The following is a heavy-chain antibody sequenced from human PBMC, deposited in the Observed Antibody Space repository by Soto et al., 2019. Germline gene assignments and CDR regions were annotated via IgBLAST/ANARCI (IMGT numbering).Heavy chain of an antibody. J-gene: IGHJ4*02. Sequence: SSETLSLTCAVSGGSISSGGYSWSWIRQPPGKGLEWIGYIYHSGSTYYNPSLKSRVTISVDRSKNQFSLKLSSVTAADTAVYYCARGIPAAMSSYFDYWGQGTLVTVSS. CDR3: ARGIPAAMSSYFDY. CDR2: IYHSGST. D-gene: IGHD2-2*01. V-gene: IGHV4-30-2*01. CDR1: GGSISSGGYS.